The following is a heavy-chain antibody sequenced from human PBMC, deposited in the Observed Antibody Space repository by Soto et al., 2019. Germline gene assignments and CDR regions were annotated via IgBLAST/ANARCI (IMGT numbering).Heavy chain of an antibody. CDR3: ARDMGGEYFDY. CDR1: GGTFSSYT. CDR2: IIPILGIA. Sequence: SVKVSCKASGGTFSSYTISWVRQAPGQGLEWMGRIIPILGIANYAQKFQGRVTITADKSTSTAYMELSSLRSEDTAVYYCARDMGGEYFDYWGQGTLVTVSS. D-gene: IGHD1-26*01. J-gene: IGHJ4*02. V-gene: IGHV1-69*04.